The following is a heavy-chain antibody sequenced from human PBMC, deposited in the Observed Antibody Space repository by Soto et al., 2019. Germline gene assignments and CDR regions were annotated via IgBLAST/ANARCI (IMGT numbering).Heavy chain of an antibody. CDR3: ARFRGIAVASFDY. J-gene: IGHJ4*02. V-gene: IGHV1-3*01. CDR1: GYTFTSYA. Sequence: ASVKVSCKASGYTFTSYAMQWVRQAPGQRLEWMGWINAGNGNTKYSQKFQGRVTITRDTSASTAYMELSSLRSEDTAVYYCARFRGIAVASFDYWGQGTLVTVSS. CDR2: INAGNGNT. D-gene: IGHD6-19*01.